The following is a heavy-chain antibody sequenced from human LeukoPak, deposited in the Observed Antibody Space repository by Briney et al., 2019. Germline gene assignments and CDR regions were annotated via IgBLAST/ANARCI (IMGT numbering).Heavy chain of an antibody. CDR2: INHSGST. V-gene: IGHV4-34*01. Sequence: PSETLSLTCAVYGGSFSGYYWSWIRQPPGKGLEWIGEINHSGSTNYNPSLKSRVTISVDTSKNQFSLKLSSVTAADTAVYYCATGSARVKPHDYWGQGTLVTVSS. J-gene: IGHJ4*02. CDR3: ATGSARVKPHDY. D-gene: IGHD1-14*01. CDR1: GGSFSGYY.